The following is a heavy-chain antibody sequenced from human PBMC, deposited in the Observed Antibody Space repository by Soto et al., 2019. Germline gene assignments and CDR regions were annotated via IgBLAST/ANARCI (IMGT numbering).Heavy chain of an antibody. CDR3: AKGGRQWLVTSDFTS. J-gene: IGHJ4*02. CDR2: VSHDGRNT. V-gene: IGHV3-30*18. D-gene: IGHD6-19*01. CDR1: GFTFIDYA. Sequence: VKLVESGGGVVQPGRALRLSCEASGFTFIDYALHWVRQAPGKGLEWVAVVSHDGRNTHYADSVKGQFTISRDSSKNTVSLEMTSLRAEDTAVYYCAKGGRQWLVTSDFTSRGQGALVTVSS.